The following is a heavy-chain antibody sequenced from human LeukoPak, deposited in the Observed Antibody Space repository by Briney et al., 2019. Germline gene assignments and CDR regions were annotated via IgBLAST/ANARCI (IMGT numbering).Heavy chain of an antibody. Sequence: SVKVSCKASGGTFTSYAISWVRQAPGQGLEWMGRIIPIFGTANYAQKFQGRVTITADKSTSTAYMELRSLRSEDTAVYYCARVSFCSGSSCYAGHDYWGRGTLVTVSS. CDR3: ARVSFCSGSSCYAGHDY. CDR1: GGTFTSYA. V-gene: IGHV1-69*06. D-gene: IGHD2-15*01. J-gene: IGHJ4*02. CDR2: IIPIFGTA.